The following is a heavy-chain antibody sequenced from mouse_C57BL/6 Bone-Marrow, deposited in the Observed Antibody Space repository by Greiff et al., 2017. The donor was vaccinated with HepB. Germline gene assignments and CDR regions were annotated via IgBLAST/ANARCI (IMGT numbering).Heavy chain of an antibody. CDR1: GYTFTSYD. J-gene: IGHJ2*01. Sequence: VHLVESGPELVKPGASVKLSCKASGYTFTSYDINWVKQRPGQGLEWIGWIYPRDGSTKYNEKFKGKATLTVDTSSSTAYMELHSLTSEDSAVYFCARLEVITTVVPYFDYWGQGTTLTVSS. CDR3: ARLEVITTVVPYFDY. V-gene: IGHV1-85*01. CDR2: IYPRDGST. D-gene: IGHD1-1*01.